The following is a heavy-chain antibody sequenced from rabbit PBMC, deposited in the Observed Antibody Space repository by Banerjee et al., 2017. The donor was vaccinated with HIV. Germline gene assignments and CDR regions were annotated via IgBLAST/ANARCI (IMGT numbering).Heavy chain of an antibody. V-gene: IGHV1S47*01. CDR2: IYNGDDSS. CDR1: GFDFSTNA. D-gene: IGHD5-1*01. CDR3: ARDLVGVIGWNFGL. J-gene: IGHJ4*01. Sequence: QEQLVESGGGLVQPEGSLTLTCKASGFDFSTNAMYCVRQAPGKGPEWIACIYNGDDSSYYASWVNGRFTISRTSSTTVTLQMTSLTAADTATYFCARDLVGVIGWNFGLWGPGTLVTVS.